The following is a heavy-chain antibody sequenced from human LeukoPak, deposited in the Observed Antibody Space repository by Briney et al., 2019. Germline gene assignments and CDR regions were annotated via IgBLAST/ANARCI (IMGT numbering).Heavy chain of an antibody. CDR1: GGSISSGSYY. CDR3: AREYCSSTSCYRRSQLNWFDP. Sequence: PSETLSLTCTVSGGSISSGSYYWSWIRQPAGKGLEWIGRIYTSGSTNYNPSPKSRVTISVDTSKNQFSLKLSSVTAADTAVYYCAREYCSSTSCYRRSQLNWFDPWGQGTLVTVSS. V-gene: IGHV4-61*02. J-gene: IGHJ5*02. D-gene: IGHD2-2*01. CDR2: IYTSGST.